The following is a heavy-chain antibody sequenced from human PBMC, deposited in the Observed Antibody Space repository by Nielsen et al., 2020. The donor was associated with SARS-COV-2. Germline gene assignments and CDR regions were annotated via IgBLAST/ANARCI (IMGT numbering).Heavy chain of an antibody. CDR2: ISGSGGST. V-gene: IGHV3-23*01. Sequence: GESLKISCAASGFTFSSYAMSWVRQAPGKGLEWVSAISGSGGSTYYADSVKGRFTIPRDNSKNTLYLQMNSLRAEDTAVYYCAKDGWLRWDAFDIWGQGTMVTVSS. CDR1: GFTFSSYA. D-gene: IGHD5-12*01. J-gene: IGHJ3*02. CDR3: AKDGWLRWDAFDI.